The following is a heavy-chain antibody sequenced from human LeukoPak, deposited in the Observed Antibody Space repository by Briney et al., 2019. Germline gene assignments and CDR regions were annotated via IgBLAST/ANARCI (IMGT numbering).Heavy chain of an antibody. J-gene: IGHJ6*02. CDR3: ARASFHYYGMDV. D-gene: IGHD3-3*02. CDR2: IYYSGST. Sequence: SETLSLTCTVSGGSISSSSYYWGWIRQPPGKGLEWIGSIYYSGSTYYNPSLKSRVTISVDTSKNQFSLKLSSVTAADTAVYYCARASFHYYGMDVWGQGTTVTVSS. V-gene: IGHV4-39*01. CDR1: GGSISSSSYY.